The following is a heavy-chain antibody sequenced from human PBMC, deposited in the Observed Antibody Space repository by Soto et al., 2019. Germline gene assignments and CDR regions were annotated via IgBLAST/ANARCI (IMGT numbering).Heavy chain of an antibody. V-gene: IGHV2-5*02. D-gene: IGHD5-18*01. J-gene: IGHJ4*02. CDR1: GFSISSRGVG. CDR3: ARDTSMDPYYFDY. Sequence: QITLKESGPTLVKPTQTLTLTCTLSGFSISSRGVGVGWIRQPPGKALEWLALIYWDDSQRYSPSLRGRLTIAKDTAKNQVVLTMTDMDPTDTATYICARDTSMDPYYFDYWGQGTLVTVSS. CDR2: IYWDDSQ.